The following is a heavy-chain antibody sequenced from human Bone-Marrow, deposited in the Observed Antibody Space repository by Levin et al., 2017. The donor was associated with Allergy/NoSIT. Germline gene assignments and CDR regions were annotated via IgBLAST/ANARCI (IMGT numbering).Heavy chain of an antibody. CDR1: GFTFSGTA. D-gene: IGHD7-27*01. CDR3: TRRGLITGVGDH. V-gene: IGHV3-73*01. CDR2: IRSKANNYAT. J-gene: IGHJ4*02. Sequence: PGGSLRLSCVTSGFTFSGTAMHWVRQASGKGLEWLGRIRSKANNYATTYAASVKGRFTISRDDSQNTAFLQMDSLETEDTAMYYCTRRGLITGVGDHWGQGTLVTVAS.